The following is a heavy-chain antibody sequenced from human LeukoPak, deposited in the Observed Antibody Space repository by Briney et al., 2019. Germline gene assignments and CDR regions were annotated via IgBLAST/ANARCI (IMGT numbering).Heavy chain of an antibody. J-gene: IGHJ4*02. Sequence: GASVKVSCKASGYTFNSYVITWVRQAPGQGLEWMGWINTYNSNTNYAQKLQGRVTMTRDPFTSTVYMELRSLRSDDTAVYYCARGWENDYWGQGSLVTVSS. V-gene: IGHV1-18*01. CDR1: GYTFNSYV. CDR3: ARGWENDY. D-gene: IGHD1-26*01. CDR2: INTYNSNT.